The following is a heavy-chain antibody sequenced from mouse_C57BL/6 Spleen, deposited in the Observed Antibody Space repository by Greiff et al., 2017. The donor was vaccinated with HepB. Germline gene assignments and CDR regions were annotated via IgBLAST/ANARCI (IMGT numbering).Heavy chain of an antibody. Sequence: EVQLQQSGPVLVKPGASVKMSCKASGYTFTDYYMNWVKQSHGKSLEWIGVINPYNGGTSYNQKFKGKATLTVDKSSSTAYMELNSLTSEDSAVYYCARGEVYYGYDEKGAMDYWGQGTSVTVSS. V-gene: IGHV1-19*01. CDR1: GYTFTDYY. J-gene: IGHJ4*01. D-gene: IGHD2-2*01. CDR3: ARGEVYYGYDEKGAMDY. CDR2: INPYNGGT.